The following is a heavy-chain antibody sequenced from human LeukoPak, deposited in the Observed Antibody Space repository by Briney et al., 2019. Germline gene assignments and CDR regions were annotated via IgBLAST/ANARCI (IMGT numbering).Heavy chain of an antibody. CDR3: ARRLGYCSGGSCGTGGWFDP. D-gene: IGHD2-15*01. Sequence: APVKVSCKASGYTFTSYGISWVRQAPGQGLEWMGWISAYNGNTNYAQKLQGRVTMTTDTSTSTAYMELRSLRSDDTAVYYCARRLGYCSGGSCGTGGWFDPWGQGTLVTVSS. V-gene: IGHV1-18*04. CDR1: GYTFTSYG. J-gene: IGHJ5*02. CDR2: ISAYNGNT.